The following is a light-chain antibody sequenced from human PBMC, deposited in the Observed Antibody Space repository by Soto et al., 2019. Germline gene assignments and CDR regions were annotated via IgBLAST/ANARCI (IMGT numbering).Light chain of an antibody. J-gene: IGKJ5*01. CDR2: GAS. CDR3: QQYNNWHTIT. V-gene: IGKV3-15*01. CDR1: QSVSSN. Sequence: EILMTQSPATLSVSPGERATLSCRASQSVSSNLAWYQQKPGQAPRLLIYGASTRATGIPARFSGSGSGTEFTLTISSLKSEDFAVYYCQQYNNWHTITFGQGTRLEIK.